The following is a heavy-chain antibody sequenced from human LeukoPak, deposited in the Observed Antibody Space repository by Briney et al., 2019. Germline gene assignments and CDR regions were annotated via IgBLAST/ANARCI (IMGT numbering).Heavy chain of an antibody. Sequence: GGSLRLSCAASGFTFSSYSMNWVRQAPGKGLEWVSYISSSSSTIYYADSVKGRFTISRDNAKSSLYLQMNSLRAEDTAVYYCAREGGATHFDYWGQGTLVTVSS. CDR3: AREGGATHFDY. J-gene: IGHJ4*02. V-gene: IGHV3-48*01. D-gene: IGHD1-26*01. CDR2: ISSSSSTI. CDR1: GFTFSSYS.